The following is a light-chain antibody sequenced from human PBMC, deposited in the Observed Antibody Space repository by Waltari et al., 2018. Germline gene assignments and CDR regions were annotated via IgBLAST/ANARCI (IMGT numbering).Light chain of an antibody. J-gene: IGLJ2*01. V-gene: IGLV1-36*01. CDR2: SND. Sequence: QSVLTQPPSASEAARKSVTISCSGSSSNIGSNTVSWYQQLPETAPKLLIHSNDRRASGVSDRFSGSKSGTSASRAISGLQTEDESDYYCAAWDDGLSGVIFGGGTRLTVL. CDR1: SSNIGSNT. CDR3: AAWDDGLSGVI.